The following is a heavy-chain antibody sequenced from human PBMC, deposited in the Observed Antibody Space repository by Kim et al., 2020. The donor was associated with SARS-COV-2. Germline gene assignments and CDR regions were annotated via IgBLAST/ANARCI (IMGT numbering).Heavy chain of an antibody. CDR3: AQSVYEVPWLGFDY. Sequence: ADAVKGRLTISRDNAKNSLYLQMNSLGAEDTALYYCAQSVYEVPWLGFDYWGQGTLVTVSS. J-gene: IGHJ4*02. D-gene: IGHD2-2*01. V-gene: IGHV3-9*01.